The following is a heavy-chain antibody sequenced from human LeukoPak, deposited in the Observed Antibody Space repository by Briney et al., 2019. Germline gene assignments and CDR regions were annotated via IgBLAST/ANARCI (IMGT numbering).Heavy chain of an antibody. D-gene: IGHD2-2*01. CDR3: ARDAFLGYCSSTSCYQSWFDP. CDR1: GLSFSNAW. Sequence: GGSLRLSCTASGLSFSNAWMSWVRQAPGKGLEWVANIKQDGSEKYYVDSVKGRFTISRDNAKNSLYLQMNSLRAEDTAVYYCARDAFLGYCSSTSCYQSWFDPWGQGTLVTVSS. J-gene: IGHJ5*02. V-gene: IGHV3-7*01. CDR2: IKQDGSEK.